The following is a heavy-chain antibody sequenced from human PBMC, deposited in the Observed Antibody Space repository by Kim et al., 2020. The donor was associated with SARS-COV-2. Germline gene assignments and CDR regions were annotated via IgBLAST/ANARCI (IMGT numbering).Heavy chain of an antibody. CDR3: ARDRVRGWYGNWFDP. CDR1: GFTFSSYW. D-gene: IGHD6-19*01. Sequence: GGSLRLSCAASGFTFSSYWMSWVRQAPGKGLEWVANIKQDGSEKYYVDSVKGRFTISRDNAKNSLYLQMNSLRAEDTAVYYCARDRVRGWYGNWFDPWGQGTLVTVSS. CDR2: IKQDGSEK. J-gene: IGHJ5*02. V-gene: IGHV3-7*03.